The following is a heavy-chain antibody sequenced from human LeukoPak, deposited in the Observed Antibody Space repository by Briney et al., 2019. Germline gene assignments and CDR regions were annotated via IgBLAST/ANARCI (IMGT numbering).Heavy chain of an antibody. D-gene: IGHD6-19*01. CDR1: GYTFTDYY. CDR3: ARDPYPKYSTGWYANY. V-gene: IGHV1-2*02. CDR2: IYPNNGAT. Sequence: GASVKVSCKASGYTFTDYYMHWLRQAPGHGPEWMGWIYPNNGATFYAQKFQGRVMMTTDASIHTTYMELTSLRSDDTAVYYCARDPYPKYSTGWYANYWGQGTLVTVSS. J-gene: IGHJ4*02.